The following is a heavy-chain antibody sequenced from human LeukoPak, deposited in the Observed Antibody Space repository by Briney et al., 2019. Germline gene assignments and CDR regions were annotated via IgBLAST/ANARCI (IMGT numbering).Heavy chain of an antibody. CDR3: AKESGTKREFDY. D-gene: IGHD1-14*01. Sequence: GGSLRLSCAASGFTFSSYSMNWVRQAPGKGLEWVSSISSSSSYIYYADSVKGRFTISRDNAKNSLYLQMNSLRAEDTAVYYCAKESGTKREFDYWGQGTLVTVSS. J-gene: IGHJ4*02. CDR2: ISSSSSYI. V-gene: IGHV3-21*01. CDR1: GFTFSSYS.